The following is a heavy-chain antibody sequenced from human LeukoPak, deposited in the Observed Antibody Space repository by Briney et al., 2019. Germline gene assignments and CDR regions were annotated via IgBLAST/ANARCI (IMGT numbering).Heavy chain of an antibody. D-gene: IGHD1-26*01. CDR2: INRDGSNT. Sequence: PGGSLRLSCAASGFTFRSYWMHWVRQAPGKGLVWVSRINRDGSNTNYADSVKGRFTISRDNAKNTLYLQMNSLRAEDTAVYYCARDLTARYSGSQGSHRGYFDYWGKGTLVTVSS. CDR1: GFTFRSYW. J-gene: IGHJ4*02. CDR3: ARDLTARYSGSQGSHRGYFDY. V-gene: IGHV3-74*01.